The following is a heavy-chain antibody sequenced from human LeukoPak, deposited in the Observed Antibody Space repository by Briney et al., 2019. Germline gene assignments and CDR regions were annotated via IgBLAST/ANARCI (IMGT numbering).Heavy chain of an antibody. CDR3: ARDQVHYYDSSGPVDY. J-gene: IGHJ4*02. CDR1: GFTFSSYW. V-gene: IGHV3-7*03. CDR2: IKQDGSEK. D-gene: IGHD3-22*01. Sequence: SGGSLRLSCAASGFTFSSYWMSWVRQAPGKGLEWVANIKQDGSEKYYVDFVKGRFTISRDNAKNSLYLQMNSLRAEDTAVYYCARDQVHYYDSSGPVDYWGQGTLVTVSS.